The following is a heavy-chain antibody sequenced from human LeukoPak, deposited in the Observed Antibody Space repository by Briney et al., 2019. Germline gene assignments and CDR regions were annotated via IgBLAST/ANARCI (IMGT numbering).Heavy chain of an antibody. D-gene: IGHD4-17*01. Sequence: PSETLSLTCTVSGGSISSYYWSWIRQPPGKGLEWIAYIYSSGSTTYNPSLKSRVTISVDTSKNQFSLKLTSVTAADTAVYYCARHLRTTATTSGCDYWGQGTLVTVSS. J-gene: IGHJ4*02. CDR3: ARHLRTTATTSGCDY. CDR2: IYSSGST. V-gene: IGHV4-59*08. CDR1: GGSISSYY.